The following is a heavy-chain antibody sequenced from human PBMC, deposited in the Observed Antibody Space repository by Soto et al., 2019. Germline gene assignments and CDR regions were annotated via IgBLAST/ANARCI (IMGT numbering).Heavy chain of an antibody. J-gene: IGHJ4*02. V-gene: IGHV1-69*02. CDR3: ARGQRGVVVAPAALTSPFDY. CDR1: GGTFNTYP. Sequence: QVQLVQAGAEVKKPGSSVKVSCKTSGGTFNTYPISWVRQAPGQGLEWMGTIIPMRDIANYAQKFQGRVTITADKYPSTAYMELSSLDSEDTAVYYCARGQRGVVVAPAALTSPFDYWGQGTLVTVSS. CDR2: IIPMRDIA. D-gene: IGHD2-2*01.